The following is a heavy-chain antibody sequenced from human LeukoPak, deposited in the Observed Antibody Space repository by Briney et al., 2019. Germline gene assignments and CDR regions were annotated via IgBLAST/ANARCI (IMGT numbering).Heavy chain of an antibody. Sequence: ASVKVSCKVSGYSLSELSMHWVRQAPGKGLEWMGGFAPENGETISAQKFQGRVTLTEDTSTDTTYMEMGSLKSEDTAVYYCVVTRVAGLFDFWGQGTLVTVSS. V-gene: IGHV1-24*01. J-gene: IGHJ4*02. D-gene: IGHD6-19*01. CDR2: FAPENGET. CDR1: GYSLSELS. CDR3: VVTRVAGLFDF.